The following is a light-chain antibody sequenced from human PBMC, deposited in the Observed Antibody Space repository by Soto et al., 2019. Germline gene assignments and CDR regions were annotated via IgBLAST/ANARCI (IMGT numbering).Light chain of an antibody. V-gene: IGKV1-8*01. CDR1: QGISSY. CDR3: QQYYSTPGH. J-gene: IGKJ3*01. Sequence: AIRMTQSPSSFSASTGDRVTITCRASQGISSYLAWYQQKPGKAPKLLIYAASTLQSGVPSRFSGSGSGTDFTLTISCLQSEDFATYYCQQYYSTPGHFGPGTKVDIK. CDR2: AAS.